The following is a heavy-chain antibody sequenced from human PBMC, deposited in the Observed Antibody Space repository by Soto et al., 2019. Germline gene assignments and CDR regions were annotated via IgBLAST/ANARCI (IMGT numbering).Heavy chain of an antibody. CDR3: ARDRGYCGGDCYLNDY. CDR2: IIPIFGTA. D-gene: IGHD2-21*02. Sequence: QVQLVQSGAEVKKPGSSVKVSCKASGGTFSSYAISWVRQAPGQGLEWMGGIIPIFGTANYAQKFQGRVTITADESTSTAYMELGSLRSEDTAVYYCARDRGYCGGDCYLNDYWGQGTLVTVSS. CDR1: GGTFSSYA. J-gene: IGHJ4*02. V-gene: IGHV1-69*12.